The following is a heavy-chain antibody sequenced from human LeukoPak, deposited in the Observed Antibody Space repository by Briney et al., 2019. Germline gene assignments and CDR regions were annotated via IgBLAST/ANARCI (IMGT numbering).Heavy chain of an antibody. CDR1: GGSISSGSHY. Sequence: NPSQTLSLTCTVSGGSISSGSHYWSWIRQPAGKGLEWIGRIYTSGSTNYNPSLKSRVTISVDTSKNQFSLKLSSVTAADTAVYYCARVQYDFWSGYPLGWFDPWGQGTLVTVSS. CDR2: IYTSGST. CDR3: ARVQYDFWSGYPLGWFDP. D-gene: IGHD3-3*01. V-gene: IGHV4-61*02. J-gene: IGHJ5*02.